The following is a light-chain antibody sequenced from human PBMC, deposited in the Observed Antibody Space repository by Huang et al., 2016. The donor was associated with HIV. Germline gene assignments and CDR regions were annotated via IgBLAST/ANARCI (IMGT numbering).Light chain of an antibody. Sequence: EIVLTQSPGTLSLSPGERAALSCRASQSVSSTYLAWYQQKPGHAPRLLIYGVSSRATGIPDRFSGSGSGTDFTLTISRLEPEDFAVYYCQQYGSSPQTFGQGTKLEIK. J-gene: IGKJ2*01. CDR2: GVS. CDR1: QSVSSTY. CDR3: QQYGSSPQT. V-gene: IGKV3-20*01.